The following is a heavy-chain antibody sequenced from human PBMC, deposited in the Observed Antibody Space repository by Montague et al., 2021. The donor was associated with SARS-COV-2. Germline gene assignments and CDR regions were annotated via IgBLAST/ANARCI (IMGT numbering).Heavy chain of an antibody. CDR1: GGSISSSSYY. D-gene: IGHD3-9*01. V-gene: IGHV4-39*01. J-gene: IGHJ5*02. CDR2: IYYSGST. CDR3: ARRSYDILTGYSIPNWFDP. Sequence: SETLSLTCTVSGGSISSSSYYWGWIRQPPGKGLEWIGSIYYSGSTYYNPSPKSRVTISVDTSKNQFSLKLSSVTAADTAVYYCARRSYDILTGYSIPNWFDPWGQGTLVTVSS.